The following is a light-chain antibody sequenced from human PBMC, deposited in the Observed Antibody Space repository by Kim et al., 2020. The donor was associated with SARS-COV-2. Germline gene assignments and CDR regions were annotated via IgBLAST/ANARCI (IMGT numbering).Light chain of an antibody. CDR2: AAS. CDR1: QSISSY. CDR3: QQSYSTPT. Sequence: DIQMTQSPSSLSASVGDRVTITCRASQSISSYLNWYQQKPGKAPKLLIYAASSLQSGVPSRFSGGGSGTDFTLTISSLQPEDFATYYGQQSYSTPTFGGGTKVDIK. J-gene: IGKJ4*01. V-gene: IGKV1-39*01.